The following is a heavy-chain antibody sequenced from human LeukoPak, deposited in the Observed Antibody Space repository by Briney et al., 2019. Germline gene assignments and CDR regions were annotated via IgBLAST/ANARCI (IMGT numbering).Heavy chain of an antibody. D-gene: IGHD3-22*01. CDR3: ARGYYDTSAYSNPFDF. J-gene: IGHJ4*02. V-gene: IGHV4-4*09. CDR2: IHTSGST. Sequence: PSETLSLTCTVSGDSISNYYWSWIRQTPGKGLEWIGYIHTSGSTYYNPSLKSRVTISVDTSKNQFSLKLSSVTAADTAVYFCARGYYDTSAYSNPFDFLGQGTLVTVSS. CDR1: GDSISNYY.